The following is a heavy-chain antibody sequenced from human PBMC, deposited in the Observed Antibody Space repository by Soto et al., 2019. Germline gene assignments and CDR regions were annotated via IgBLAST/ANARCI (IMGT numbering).Heavy chain of an antibody. Sequence: GGSLRLSCAASGFTFSSYWMHWVRQAPGKGLVWVSRINSDGSSTSYADSVKGRFTISRDNAKNTLYLQMNSLRAEDTAVYYCARGTGTEDYFDFWGQGTLVTVSS. CDR2: INSDGSST. CDR3: ARGTGTEDYFDF. V-gene: IGHV3-74*01. CDR1: GFTFSSYW. D-gene: IGHD1-1*01. J-gene: IGHJ4*02.